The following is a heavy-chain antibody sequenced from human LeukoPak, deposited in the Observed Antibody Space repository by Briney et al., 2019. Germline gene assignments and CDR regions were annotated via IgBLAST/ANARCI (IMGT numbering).Heavy chain of an antibody. CDR3: AKEGLWFGELLSVYYYMDV. CDR2: ISGSGGST. J-gene: IGHJ6*03. CDR1: GFSFSSYA. D-gene: IGHD3-10*01. Sequence: GGSLRLSCAASGFSFSSYAMSWVRQAPGKGLEWVSAISGSGGSTYYADSVKGRFTISRDNSKNTLYLQMNSLRAEDTAVYYCAKEGLWFGELLSVYYYMDVWGKGTTVTISS. V-gene: IGHV3-23*01.